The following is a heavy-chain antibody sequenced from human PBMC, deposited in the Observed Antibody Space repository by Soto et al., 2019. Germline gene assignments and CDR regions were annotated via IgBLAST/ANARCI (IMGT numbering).Heavy chain of an antibody. CDR3: ARDRNSALSGWHYYYYMDV. V-gene: IGHV3-33*01. CDR2: IWYDGSNK. J-gene: IGHJ6*03. D-gene: IGHD6-19*01. Sequence: QVQLVESGGGVVQPGRSLRLSCAASGFTFSSYGMHWVRQAPGKGLEWVAVIWYDGSNKYYADSVKGRFTISRDNSKNTLYLQMNSLRAEDTAVYYCARDRNSALSGWHYYYYMDVWGKGTTVTVSS. CDR1: GFTFSSYG.